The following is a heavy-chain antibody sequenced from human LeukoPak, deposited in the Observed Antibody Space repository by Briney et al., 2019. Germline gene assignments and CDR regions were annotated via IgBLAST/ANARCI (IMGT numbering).Heavy chain of an antibody. CDR3: ARGGDHYDSSGHSMDV. CDR1: GGSISSYY. V-gene: IGHV4-4*07. CDR2: MYIRGST. J-gene: IGHJ6*03. Sequence: AGTLSLTCTVSGGSISSYYWNWIRQPAGKGLEWIGRMYIRGSTDYNPSLKSRVTMSRDTSKNQFSLKMRSVTAADTAVYYCARGGDHYDSSGHSMDVWGKGTTVTVSS. D-gene: IGHD3-22*01.